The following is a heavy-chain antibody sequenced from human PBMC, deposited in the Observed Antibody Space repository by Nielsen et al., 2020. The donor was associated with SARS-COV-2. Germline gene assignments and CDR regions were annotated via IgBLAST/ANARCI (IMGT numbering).Heavy chain of an antibody. J-gene: IGHJ4*02. CDR2: ISSSSSYI. Sequence: GESLKISCAASGFTFSSYSMNWVRQAPGKGLEWVSSISSSSSYIYYADSVKGRFTISRDNAKNSLYLQMNSLRAEDTAVYYCAREGYSYGDYFDYWGQGTLVTVSS. CDR1: GFTFSSYS. V-gene: IGHV3-21*01. CDR3: AREGYSYGDYFDY. D-gene: IGHD5-18*01.